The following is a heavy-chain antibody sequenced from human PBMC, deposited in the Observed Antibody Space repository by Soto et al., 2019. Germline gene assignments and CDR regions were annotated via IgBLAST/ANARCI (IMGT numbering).Heavy chain of an antibody. V-gene: IGHV4-59*01. CDR3: ARVEYTSGPRWFDP. D-gene: IGHD6-19*01. CDR2: IHYSGST. J-gene: IGHJ5*02. CDR1: GGSINTYH. Sequence: SETLSLTCTVSGGSINTYHWGWIRQPPGKGLEWIGYIHYSGSTQYNPSLKSRVTLSIDTSKNQFSLKLTSMTAADTAVYYCARVEYTSGPRWFDPWGQGTPVTVS.